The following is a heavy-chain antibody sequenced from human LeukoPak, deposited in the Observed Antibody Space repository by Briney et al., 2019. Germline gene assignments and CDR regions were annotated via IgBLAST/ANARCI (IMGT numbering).Heavy chain of an antibody. CDR1: GGSISSSDYY. J-gene: IGHJ3*02. CDR3: ASPQLSGADAFDI. V-gene: IGHV4-39*07. D-gene: IGHD3-10*01. Sequence: SETLSLTCSVSGGSISSSDYYWGWIRQPPGKGLEWIGSIYYSGSTYYNPSLKSRVTISVDKSKNQFSLKLSSVTAADTAVYYCASPQLSGADAFDIWGQGTMVTVSS. CDR2: IYYSGST.